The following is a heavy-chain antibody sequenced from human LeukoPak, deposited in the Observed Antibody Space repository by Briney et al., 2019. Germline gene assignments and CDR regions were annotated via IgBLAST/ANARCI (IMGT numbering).Heavy chain of an antibody. CDR3: ARDKGSSGYYEGFDY. V-gene: IGHV1-46*01. CDR2: INPSGGDT. Sequence: ASVNVSCKASGYTFTSYYMHWVRQAPGQGLEWMGIINPSGGDTSYAQKFQGRVTMTRDTSTSTVYMELSSLRSEDTAVYYCARDKGSSGYYEGFDYWGQGTLVTVSS. CDR1: GYTFTSYY. J-gene: IGHJ4*02. D-gene: IGHD3-22*01.